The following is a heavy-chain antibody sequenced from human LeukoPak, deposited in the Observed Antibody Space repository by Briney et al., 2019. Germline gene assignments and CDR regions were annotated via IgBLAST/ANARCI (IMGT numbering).Heavy chain of an antibody. CDR3: ARSSMTSGAFDI. V-gene: IGHV3-21*01. D-gene: IGHD2/OR15-2a*01. J-gene: IGHJ3*02. Sequence: GGSLRLSCAASGFTFSSYIMNWVRQAPGKGLEWVSSISSSSSYIYYADSVKGRFTISRDNAKNSLYLQMNSLRAEDTAVYYCARSSMTSGAFDIWGQGTMVTVSS. CDR1: GFTFSSYI. CDR2: ISSSSSYI.